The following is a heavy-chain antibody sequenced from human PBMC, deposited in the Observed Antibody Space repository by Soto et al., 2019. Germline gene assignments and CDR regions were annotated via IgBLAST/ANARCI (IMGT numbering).Heavy chain of an antibody. J-gene: IGHJ2*01. CDR2: ISGSSGNI. D-gene: IGHD1-26*01. V-gene: IGHV3-48*01. Sequence: EVQPVESGGGLVQPGGSLRLSCAASGFRFSHYAMDWFRQAPGKGLEWVSYISGSSGNISYADSVKGRFTISRDKAKSLVYLQMNSLRADDTAVYYCARDPSRGSDWARYLDLWGRGTLVTVSS. CDR3: ARDPSRGSDWARYLDL. CDR1: GFRFSHYA.